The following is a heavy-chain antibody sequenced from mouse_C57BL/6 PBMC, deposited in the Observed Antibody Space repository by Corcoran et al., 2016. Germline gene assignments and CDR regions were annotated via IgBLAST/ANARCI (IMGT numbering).Heavy chain of an antibody. CDR1: GYTFTSYW. Sequence: QVQLQQPGAEMVKPGASVKLSCKASGYTFTSYWMHWVKNRPVQGNEWIGMIHPNSGSTNYNEKFKRKATLTVDQSTSTAYMQLSSLTSEDSAVYYCARERDYFDYWGQGTTLTVSS. V-gene: IGHV1-64*01. CDR3: ARERDYFDY. J-gene: IGHJ2*01. CDR2: IHPNSGST.